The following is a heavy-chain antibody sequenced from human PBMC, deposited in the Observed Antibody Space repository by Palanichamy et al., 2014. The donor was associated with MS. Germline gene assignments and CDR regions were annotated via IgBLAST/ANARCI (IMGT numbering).Heavy chain of an antibody. CDR2: ISYDGNDK. CDR1: GFSFNSYA. V-gene: IGHV3-30-3*01. CDR3: AKDWGSLCGRDCRCPDY. D-gene: IGHD2-21*02. Sequence: QVLLVESGGGVVQPGTSLRLSCTGSGFSFNSYAMHWVRQAPGKGLEWVTVISYDGNDKWYADSVKGRFTISRDNSKNTLFLQMNNLRPEDMGFYYCAKDWGSLCGRDCRCPDYWGQGTLVTVSS. J-gene: IGHJ4*02.